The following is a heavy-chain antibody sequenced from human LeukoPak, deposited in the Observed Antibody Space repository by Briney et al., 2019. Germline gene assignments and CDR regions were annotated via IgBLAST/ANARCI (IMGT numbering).Heavy chain of an antibody. CDR3: ARGNWAEDGYFDY. J-gene: IGHJ4*02. CDR1: GFTFSSYE. CDR2: ISSSGSTI. D-gene: IGHD7-27*01. Sequence: GGSLRLSCAASGFTFSSYEMNWVRQAPGKGLEWVSYISSSGSTIYYADSVEGRLTISRDNAKNSLYLQMDSLRADDTAVYYCARGNWAEDGYFDYWGQGTLVTVSS. V-gene: IGHV3-48*03.